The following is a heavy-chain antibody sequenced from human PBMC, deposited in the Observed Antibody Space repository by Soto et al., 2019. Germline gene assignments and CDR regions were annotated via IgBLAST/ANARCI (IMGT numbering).Heavy chain of an antibody. D-gene: IGHD3-16*02. CDR3: ARGLLLHLGELSFDY. J-gene: IGHJ4*02. V-gene: IGHV1-2*04. CDR1: GYTFTGYY. CDR2: INPNSGGT. Sequence: QVQLVQSGAEVKKPGASVKVSCKASGYTFTGYYMHWVRQAPGQGLEWMGWINPNSGGTNYAQKFQGWVTMTRDTSISTAYMELSRLRSDDTAVYYCARGLLLHLGELSFDYWGQGTLVTVSS.